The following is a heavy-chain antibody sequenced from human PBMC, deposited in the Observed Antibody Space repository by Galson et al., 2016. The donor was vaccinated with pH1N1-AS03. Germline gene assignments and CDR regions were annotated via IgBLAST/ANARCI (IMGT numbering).Heavy chain of an antibody. D-gene: IGHD3-22*01. CDR3: AKGGRYYDSLIDF. CDR1: GFTFSNLP. CDR2: ISHTGGNT. Sequence: SLRLSCAVSGFTFSNLPMSWVRQAPGRGLEWVSAISHTGGNTYYADSVKSRFTISRDNSKNTVSLQMNSLRAEDTAVYYCAKGGRYYDSLIDFWGQGTLVTVSS. V-gene: IGHV3-23*01. J-gene: IGHJ4*02.